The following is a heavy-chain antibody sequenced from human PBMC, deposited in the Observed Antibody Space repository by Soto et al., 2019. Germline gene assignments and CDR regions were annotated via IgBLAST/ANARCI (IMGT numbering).Heavy chain of an antibody. V-gene: IGHV4-39*01. J-gene: IGHJ5*02. CDR1: GGSISSSSYY. Sequence: PSETLSLTCTVSGGSISSSSYYWDWIRQPPGKGLEWIGSIYYSGITYYNPSLQSRVTISVETSKNQFSLKLTSVTVADTAVYYCARGANWFDPWGQGTLVTVSS. CDR3: ARGANWFDP. CDR2: IYYSGIT.